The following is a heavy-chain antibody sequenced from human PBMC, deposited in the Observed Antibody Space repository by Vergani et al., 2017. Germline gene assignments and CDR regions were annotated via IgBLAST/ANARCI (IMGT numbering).Heavy chain of an antibody. D-gene: IGHD3-3*01. J-gene: IGHJ3*02. CDR1: GGSISSGGYY. CDR2: IYYSGST. Sequence: QVQLQESGPGMVKPSQTLSLHCPFSGGSISSGGYYWRWIRQHPGKGLEWIGYIYYSGSTFYKPSLKSRVTIAVDTSKNQFSLKLLSVTAAVTAVDYCARVMNYDFWSVRMGLACDIWGQGRMVTVSS. CDR3: ARVMNYDFWSVRMGLACDI. V-gene: IGHV4-31*03.